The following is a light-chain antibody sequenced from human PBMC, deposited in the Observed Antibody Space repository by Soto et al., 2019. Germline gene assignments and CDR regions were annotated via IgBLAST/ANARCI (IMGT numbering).Light chain of an antibody. V-gene: IGKV3-20*01. CDR2: AAS. CDR3: QQYGSSSTWT. J-gene: IGKJ1*01. CDR1: QSVSSAY. Sequence: EIVLTQSPGTLSLSPGERATLSCRASQSVSSAYLAWYQHKPGQPPTLLIYAASSRVTGIPDRFSGSGSGTDFTLRISRLEPEDFAVYYCQQYGSSSTWTFGQGTKVEIK.